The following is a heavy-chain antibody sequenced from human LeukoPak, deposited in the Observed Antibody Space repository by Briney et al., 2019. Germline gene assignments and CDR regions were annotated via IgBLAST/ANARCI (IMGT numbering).Heavy chain of an antibody. CDR2: INHSGST. CDR3: ARDPTTVVTTPYYFDD. V-gene: IGHV4-34*01. D-gene: IGHD4-23*01. J-gene: IGHJ4*02. Sequence: PETLSLTCAVSGGSFIGYHWNWIRQPPGKGLQWIGEINHSGSTNYNPSLKSRVTISVDTSKNQFSLKLRSVTAADTAVYYCARDPTTVVTTPYYFDDWGQGTLVTVSS. CDR1: GGSFIGYH.